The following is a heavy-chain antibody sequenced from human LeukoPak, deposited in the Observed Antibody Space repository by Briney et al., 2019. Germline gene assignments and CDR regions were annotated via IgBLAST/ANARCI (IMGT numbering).Heavy chain of an antibody. CDR2: INPNSGGT. V-gene: IGHV1-2*02. D-gene: IGHD6-19*01. J-gene: IGHJ4*02. Sequence: ASVKVSCKASGYTFTGYYMHWVRQAPGQGLEWMGWINPNSGGTNYAQKFQGRVTMTRDTSISTAYMELSRLRSDDTAVYYCARPSSGWYPPFDYWGQATLVTVSS. CDR3: ARPSSGWYPPFDY. CDR1: GYTFTGYY.